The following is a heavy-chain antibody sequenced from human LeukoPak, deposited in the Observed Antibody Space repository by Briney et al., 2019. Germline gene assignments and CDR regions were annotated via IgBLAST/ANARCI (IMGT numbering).Heavy chain of an antibody. J-gene: IGHJ4*02. V-gene: IGHV4-34*01. Sequence: SETLSHTCAVYGGSFSGYYWCWIRQPPGKGLEWIGEINHSGSTNYNPSLKSRVTISVDTSKNQFSLKLSSVTAADTAVYYCARVTRRTGTSYWGQGTLVTVSS. CDR3: ARVTRRTGTSY. CDR2: INHSGST. CDR1: GGSFSGYY. D-gene: IGHD1-7*01.